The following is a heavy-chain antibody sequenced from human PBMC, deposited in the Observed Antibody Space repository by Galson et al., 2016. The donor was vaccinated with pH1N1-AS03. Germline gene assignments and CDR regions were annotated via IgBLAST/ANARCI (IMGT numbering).Heavy chain of an antibody. CDR3: AGRISVTGREFDS. J-gene: IGHJ5*01. D-gene: IGHD6-19*01. Sequence: QSGAEVKKPGESLKISCKASAYTFANYWIVWVRQTPGKGLEWMGIMYPANFDTRYSPSFQGHVTISADTSINTAYLQWSSLRASDTAMYYCAGRISVTGREFDSWGQGTLVTVSS. V-gene: IGHV5-51*01. CDR1: AYTFANYW. CDR2: MYPANFDT.